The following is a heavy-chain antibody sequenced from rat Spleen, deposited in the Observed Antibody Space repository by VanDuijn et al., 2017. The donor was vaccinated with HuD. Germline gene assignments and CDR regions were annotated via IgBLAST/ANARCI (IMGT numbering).Heavy chain of an antibody. V-gene: IGHV5-22*01. Sequence: EVQLVESGGGLVQPGRSLKLSCAASGFTFSDYYMAWVRQAPTKGLEWVASISYDGGRNFYRDSVKGRFTISRDNAKRSLYLQMNSLRSEDTATYYCARQSPIYGGYSEGAFDYWGQGVMVTVSS. D-gene: IGHD1-11*01. J-gene: IGHJ2*01. CDR3: ARQSPIYGGYSEGAFDY. CDR1: GFTFSDYY. CDR2: ISYDGGRN.